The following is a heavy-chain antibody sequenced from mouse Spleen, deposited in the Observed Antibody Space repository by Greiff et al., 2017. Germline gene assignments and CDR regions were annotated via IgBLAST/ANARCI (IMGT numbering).Heavy chain of an antibody. CDR2: ISDGGSYT. J-gene: IGHJ2*01. CDR1: GFTFSSYA. V-gene: IGHV5-4*01. CDR3: ARYDYFDY. D-gene: IGHD2-3*01. Sequence: EVQGVESGGGLVKPGGSLKLSCAASGFTFSSYARSWGRQTPEKRLEWVATISDGGSYTYYPDNVKGRFTISRDNAKNNLSLQMSHLKSEDTAMYYCARYDYFDYWGQGTTLPVSS.